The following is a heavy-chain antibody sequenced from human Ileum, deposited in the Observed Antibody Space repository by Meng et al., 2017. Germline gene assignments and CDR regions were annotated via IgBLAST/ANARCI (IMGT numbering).Heavy chain of an antibody. CDR1: VCGVVSGR. Sequence: VEGVELVGVEDSAGGYLRPSWAAAVCGVVSGRMVWVREAPGKGLEWVAVIWYDGRTEDYADPVRGRFTISRANSKNMVYLQRSSLTAEDTAVYYCASAMGRGENAFDNWGQGNPGHRLL. CDR3: ASAMGRGENAFDN. D-gene: IGHD3-10*01. CDR2: IWYDGRTE. V-gene: IGHV3-33*01. J-gene: IGHJ4*01.